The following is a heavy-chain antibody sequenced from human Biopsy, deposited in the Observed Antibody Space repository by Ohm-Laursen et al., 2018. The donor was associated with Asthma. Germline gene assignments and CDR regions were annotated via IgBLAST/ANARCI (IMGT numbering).Heavy chain of an antibody. V-gene: IGHV1-69*13. CDR2: IIPMFGTT. Sequence: GASVKASCKASGGTFSNYAISWVRQAPGQGLEWMGGIIPMFGTTNYAQKFQGRVTITADESTSTAYMELSSLRSEDTAVYYCARTYYDFLTGQVNDAFAIWGQGTVVTVSS. D-gene: IGHD3-9*01. CDR3: ARTYYDFLTGQVNDAFAI. J-gene: IGHJ3*02. CDR1: GGTFSNYA.